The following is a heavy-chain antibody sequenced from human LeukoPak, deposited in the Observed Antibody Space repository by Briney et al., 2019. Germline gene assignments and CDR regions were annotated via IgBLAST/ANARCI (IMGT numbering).Heavy chain of an antibody. Sequence: GGSLRLSCAASGFTFSSYSMNWVRQAPGKGLEWVSSISSSSSYIYYADSVKGRFTISRGNDKNSLYLQMNSLRAEDTAVYYCARVHYYDSSGYSPYYYYMDVWGKGTTVTVSS. J-gene: IGHJ6*03. CDR2: ISSSSSYI. CDR3: ARVHYYDSSGYSPYYYYMDV. D-gene: IGHD3-22*01. CDR1: GFTFSSYS. V-gene: IGHV3-21*01.